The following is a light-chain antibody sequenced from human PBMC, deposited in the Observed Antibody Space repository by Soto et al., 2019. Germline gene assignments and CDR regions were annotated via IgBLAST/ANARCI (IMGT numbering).Light chain of an antibody. V-gene: IGKV1-5*01. Sequence: DIQMTQSPSSLSASVEDRVIITCRASQSISNHLNWYQQKPGKAPKLLIYDASSLESGVPSRFSGSGSGTEFTLTISSLQPDDFATYYCQQYNSYSGPFGQGTKVDVK. J-gene: IGKJ1*01. CDR1: QSISNH. CDR2: DAS. CDR3: QQYNSYSGP.